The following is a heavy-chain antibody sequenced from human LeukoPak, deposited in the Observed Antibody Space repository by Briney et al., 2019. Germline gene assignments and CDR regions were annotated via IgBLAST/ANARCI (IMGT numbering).Heavy chain of an antibody. Sequence: SQTLSLTCAISGDSVSGNSAAWNWISHSRSRGLEWLGSTYYRSKWSNAYAVSVKSRITINPDTSIDQFSLQLISVAAEDTAVCYCVRQWLERPIYYYAMDVGGQETTVTVPS. CDR2: TYYRSKWSN. J-gene: IGHJ6*02. CDR3: VRQWLERPIYYYAMDV. V-gene: IGHV6-1*01. CDR1: GDSVSGNSAA. D-gene: IGHD6-19*01.